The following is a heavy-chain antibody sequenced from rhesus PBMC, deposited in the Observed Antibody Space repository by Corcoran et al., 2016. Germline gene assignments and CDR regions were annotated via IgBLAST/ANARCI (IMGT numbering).Heavy chain of an antibody. CDR3: ARYATGSGLQFGGGSRTWYFDI. Sequence: QLQLQESGPGLVKPSETLSLTCAVSGGSISSNYWSWIRQPPGKGLEWIGRISGSGGSPNYHPSRKVRFTLATATSRNHFSLKLSSVTAADTAVYYCARYATGSGLQFGGGSRTWYFDIWGPGTPITISS. V-gene: IGHV4-173*01. D-gene: IGHD2-21*01. J-gene: IGHJ2*01. CDR2: ISGSGGSP. CDR1: GGSISSNY.